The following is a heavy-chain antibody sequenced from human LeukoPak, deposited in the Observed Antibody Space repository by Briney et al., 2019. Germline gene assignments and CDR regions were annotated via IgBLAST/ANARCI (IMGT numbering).Heavy chain of an antibody. D-gene: IGHD6-19*01. V-gene: IGHV3-23*01. J-gene: IGHJ4*02. CDR1: GFPFSSYA. CDR2: INCSGGST. Sequence: GSLRLSFAASGFPFSSYAMSWVRPAPGKGLEWGSAINCSGGSTYYADSVKGRFTISRDNSKNTLYLQMNSLRAEDTAVYYCAKDQLWWGQWLVPTAFDYWGQGTLVTVSS. CDR3: AKDQLWWGQWLVPTAFDY.